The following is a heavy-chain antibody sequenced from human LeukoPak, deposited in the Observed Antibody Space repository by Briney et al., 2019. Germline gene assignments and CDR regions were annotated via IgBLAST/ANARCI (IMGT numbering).Heavy chain of an antibody. CDR3: AKDPAPGVVVIAILSYMDV. V-gene: IGHV3-23*01. CDR2: ISGSGGST. CDR1: GFTVSSNY. J-gene: IGHJ6*03. D-gene: IGHD2-21*01. Sequence: GGSLRLSCAASGFTVSSNYMSWVRQAPGKGLEWVSAISGSGGSTYYADSVKGRFTISRDNSKNTLYLQMNSLRAEDTAVYYCAKDPAPGVVVIAILSYMDVWGKGTTVTVSS.